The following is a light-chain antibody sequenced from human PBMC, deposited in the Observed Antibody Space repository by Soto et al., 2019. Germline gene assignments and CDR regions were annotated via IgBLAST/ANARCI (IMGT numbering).Light chain of an antibody. CDR2: DTS. CDR1: QSISTY. V-gene: IGKV3-11*01. Sequence: EIVLTQSPATLSLSPGERATLSCRASQSISTYLAWYQQKPGQAPRLLVYDTSNRATGIPARFSGSGSGTDFTLSITSLEPEDSAIYYCQQGTKSPPWTFGQGTKVEIK. J-gene: IGKJ1*01. CDR3: QQGTKSPPWT.